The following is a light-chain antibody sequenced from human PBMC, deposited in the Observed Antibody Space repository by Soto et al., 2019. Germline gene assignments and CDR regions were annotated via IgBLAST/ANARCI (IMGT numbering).Light chain of an antibody. J-gene: IGKJ4*01. V-gene: IGKV1-9*01. CDR3: QQFNSYPFT. CDR2: SPS. CDR1: QGISNY. Sequence: DIQLTQSPSFLSASVRDRVTITCRASQGISNYLAWYQQKPGTAPKLLIYSPSTLQSGVPSRFSGSGSGTEFTLTISSLQPEDFATYHCQQFNSYPFTFGGGTKVEIK.